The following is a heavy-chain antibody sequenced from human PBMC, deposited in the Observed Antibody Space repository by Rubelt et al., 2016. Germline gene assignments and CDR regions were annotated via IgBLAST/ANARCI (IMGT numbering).Heavy chain of an antibody. Sequence: QLQLQESGPGLVKPSETLSLTCTVSGGSISSSSYYWGWIRQPPGKGLEWIGSIYYSGSTYYNPSLKSRVTRSVDTSKNQFSLKLSSVTAADTAVYYCASPRYSSGWYGGQDYWGQGTLVTVSS. CDR2: IYYSGST. CDR1: GGSISSSSYY. D-gene: IGHD6-19*01. CDR3: ASPRYSSGWYGGQDY. V-gene: IGHV4-39*01. J-gene: IGHJ4*02.